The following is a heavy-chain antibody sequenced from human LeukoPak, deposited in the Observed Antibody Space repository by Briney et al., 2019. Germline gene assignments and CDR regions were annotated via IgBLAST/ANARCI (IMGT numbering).Heavy chain of an antibody. D-gene: IGHD3-9*01. V-gene: IGHV3-13*05. J-gene: IGHJ4*02. CDR3: ARGAPSTVLRYFDWPLDY. CDR1: GFTFSSYD. Sequence: GGSLRLSCAASGFTFSSYDMHWVRQAPGKGLEWVSAICTAGDPYYPGSVTGRFTISRENAKNSLYLQMNSLRAGDTAVYYCARGAPSTVLRYFDWPLDYWGQGTLVTVSS. CDR2: ICTAGDP.